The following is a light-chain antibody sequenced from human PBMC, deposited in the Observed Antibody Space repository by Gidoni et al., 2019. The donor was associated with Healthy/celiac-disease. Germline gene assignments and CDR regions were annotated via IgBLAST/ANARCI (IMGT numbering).Light chain of an antibody. CDR2: AAT. J-gene: IGKJ3*01. CDR1: KSVSSSY. Sequence: NVLTQHPATLSLSPGERATLSCRASKSVSSSYLAWYQQQPGQAPSLLLDAATSRATGIPDRFSGSGSGIDFTLTISRLEPEDVAVYYWQRCGRSIFTFGPGTKVDIK. V-gene: IGKV3-20*01. CDR3: QRCGRSIFT.